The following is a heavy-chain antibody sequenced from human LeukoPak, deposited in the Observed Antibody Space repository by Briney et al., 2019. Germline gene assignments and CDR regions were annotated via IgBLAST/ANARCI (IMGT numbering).Heavy chain of an antibody. CDR1: GGSISSSSYY. V-gene: IGHV4-39*01. J-gene: IGHJ6*02. Sequence: SETLSLTCTVSGGSISSSSYYWGWIRQPPGKGLEWIGSIYYSGSTYYNPSLKSRVTISVDTSKNQFSLKLSSVTAADTAVYYCARGYYYGSGSYYKMDYYYGMDVWGQGTTVTVSS. D-gene: IGHD3-10*01. CDR3: ARGYYYGSGSYYKMDYYYGMDV. CDR2: IYYSGST.